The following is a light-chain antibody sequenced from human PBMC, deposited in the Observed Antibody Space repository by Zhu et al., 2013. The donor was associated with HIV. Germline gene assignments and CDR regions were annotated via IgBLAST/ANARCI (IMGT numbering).Light chain of an antibody. V-gene: IGKV3-20*01. CDR3: QQYGGSPRT. J-gene: IGKJ2*02. Sequence: EIVLTQSPGTLSLSPGERATLSCRASQTISSNYLAWYQQNPGQAPRLLIYGASTRATGIPDRFSGSGSGTDFTLTISRLEPEDFAVYYCQQYGGSPRTFGQGTNLEIK. CDR1: QTISSNY. CDR2: GAS.